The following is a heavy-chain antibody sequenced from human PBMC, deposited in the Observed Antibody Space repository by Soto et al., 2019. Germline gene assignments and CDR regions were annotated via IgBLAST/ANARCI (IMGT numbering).Heavy chain of an antibody. Sequence: SVKVSCKASGGTFSSYTISWVRQAPGQGLEWMGRIIPILGIANYAQKFQGRVTITADKSTSTAYMELSSLRSEDTAVYYCARDPVPSSGLDYWGQGTQVTVSS. CDR1: GGTFSSYT. CDR3: ARDPVPSSGLDY. J-gene: IGHJ4*02. V-gene: IGHV1-69*04. D-gene: IGHD3-10*01. CDR2: IIPILGIA.